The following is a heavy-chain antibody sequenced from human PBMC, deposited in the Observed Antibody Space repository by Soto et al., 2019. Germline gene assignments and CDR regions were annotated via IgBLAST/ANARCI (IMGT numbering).Heavy chain of an antibody. CDR2: ISAHNGNT. Sequence: QVHLGQSGAEVKKPGASVKVSCQGSGYAFTTYGITWVRQAPGQGLEWMGWISAHNGNTNYAQKLQGRVTVTRDTSTSTAYMELRSLRYDDTAVYYCARGRYGDYWGQGAPVTVSS. CDR1: GYAFTTYG. J-gene: IGHJ4*02. D-gene: IGHD1-1*01. V-gene: IGHV1-18*01. CDR3: ARGRYGDY.